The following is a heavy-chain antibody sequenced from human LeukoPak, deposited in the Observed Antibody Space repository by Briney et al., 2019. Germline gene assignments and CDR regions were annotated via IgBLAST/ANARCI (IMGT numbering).Heavy chain of an antibody. D-gene: IGHD2-15*01. J-gene: IGHJ6*02. V-gene: IGHV3-21*01. CDR2: ISSSSSYI. CDR1: GFTFSSYS. CDR3: ARNFGSYREDDYYYGMDV. Sequence: GGSLRLSCAASGFTFSSYSMNWVRQAPGKGLEWVSSISSSSSYIYYADSVKGRFTISRDNAKNSLYLQMNSLRAEDTAVYYCARNFGSYREDDYYYGMDVWGQRTTVTVSS.